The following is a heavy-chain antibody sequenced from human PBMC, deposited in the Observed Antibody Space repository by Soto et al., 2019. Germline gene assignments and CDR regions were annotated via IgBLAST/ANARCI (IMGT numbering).Heavy chain of an antibody. J-gene: IGHJ4*02. CDR2: INHSGST. CDR1: GGSFSGYY. Sequence: QVQLQQWGAGLLKPSEILSVTCAVYGGSFSGYYWSWIRQPLGKGLEWIGEINHSGSTNYNPSLKSRVTISVDTSKNQFSLKLSSVTAADTAVYYCAIDYYDSSGRPTIDYWGQGPLVTVSS. D-gene: IGHD3-22*01. V-gene: IGHV4-34*01. CDR3: AIDYYDSSGRPTIDY.